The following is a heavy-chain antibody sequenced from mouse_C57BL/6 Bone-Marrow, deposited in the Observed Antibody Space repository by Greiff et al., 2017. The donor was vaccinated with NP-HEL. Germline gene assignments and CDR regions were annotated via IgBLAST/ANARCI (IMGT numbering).Heavy chain of an antibody. CDR2: IWRGGST. CDR3: AKMRVYDGYYKGAMDY. D-gene: IGHD2-3*01. Sequence: VQLQQSGPGLVQPSQSLSITCTASGFSLTSYGVHWVRQSPGKGLEWLGVIWRGGSTDYNAAFMSRLSITKDNSKSQVFFKMNSLQADDTAIYYCAKMRVYDGYYKGAMDYWGQGTSVTVSS. V-gene: IGHV2-5*01. CDR1: GFSLTSYG. J-gene: IGHJ4*01.